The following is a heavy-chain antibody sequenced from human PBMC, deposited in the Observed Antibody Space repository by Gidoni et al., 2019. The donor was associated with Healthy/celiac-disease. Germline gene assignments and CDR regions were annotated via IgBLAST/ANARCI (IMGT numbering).Heavy chain of an antibody. D-gene: IGHD6-19*01. CDR1: GFTLSSYA. CDR3: AKGLQAVAGSFDY. CDR2: ISGSGGST. Sequence: EGQLLESGGGLVQPGGSLSLSCAASGFTLSSYAMGWVRQTPEKGLEGVSAISGSGGSTYYADSVKGRFTISRDNSKNTLSLQMNSLGAEDTAVYYCAKGLQAVAGSFDYWGQGTLVTVSS. J-gene: IGHJ4*02. V-gene: IGHV3-23*01.